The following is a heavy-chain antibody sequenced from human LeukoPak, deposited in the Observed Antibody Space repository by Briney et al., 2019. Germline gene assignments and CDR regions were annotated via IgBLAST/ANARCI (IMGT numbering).Heavy chain of an antibody. Sequence: SETLTLTCTVSGGSISRDEWSWIRQPPGKGLEWIGYIYYSGSTNYNPSLKSRVTISVDTSKNQFSLKLSSVTAADTAVYYCARQYVGAGWSNYYYYYMDVWGKGTTVTVSS. J-gene: IGHJ6*03. CDR2: IYYSGST. CDR1: GGSISRDE. CDR3: ARQYVGAGWSNYYYYYMDV. D-gene: IGHD2-15*01. V-gene: IGHV4-59*08.